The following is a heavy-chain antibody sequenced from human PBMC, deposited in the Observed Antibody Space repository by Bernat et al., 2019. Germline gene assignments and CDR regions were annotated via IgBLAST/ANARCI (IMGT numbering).Heavy chain of an antibody. V-gene: IGHV3-33*01. CDR3: SYSGWNDY. CDR2: IWYDGSNK. Sequence: QVQLVESGGGVVQPGRSLRLSCAASRFTFSSYGMHWVRQAPGKGLEWVAVIWYDGSNKYYGDSVKGRFIISRDNSKNTLYLQMNSLRAEDTAVYYCSYSGWNDYWGQGTLVTVSS. D-gene: IGHD6-19*01. J-gene: IGHJ4*02. CDR1: RFTFSSYG.